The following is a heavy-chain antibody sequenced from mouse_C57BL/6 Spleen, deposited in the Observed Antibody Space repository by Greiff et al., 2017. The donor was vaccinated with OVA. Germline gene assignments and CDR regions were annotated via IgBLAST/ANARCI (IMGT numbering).Heavy chain of an antibody. CDR2: INPYNGGT. D-gene: IGHD1-1*01. V-gene: IGHV1-19*01. Sequence: VQLQQSGPVLVKPGASVKMSCKASGYTFTDYYMNWVKQSHGKSLEWIGVINPYNGGTSYNQKFKGKATLTVDKSSSTAYMELNSLTSEDSAVYYCAREITTVVAGFDYWGQGTTLTVSS. CDR3: AREITTVVAGFDY. J-gene: IGHJ2*01. CDR1: GYTFTDYY.